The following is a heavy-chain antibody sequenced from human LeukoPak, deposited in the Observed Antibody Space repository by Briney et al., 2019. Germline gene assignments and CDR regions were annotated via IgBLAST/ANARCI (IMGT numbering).Heavy chain of an antibody. CDR2: IQAKAYGGAA. CDR3: TRAPHPRCSSSGCYLDY. J-gene: IGHJ4*02. D-gene: IGHD2-2*01. Sequence: GGSLGLSCSTSGFTFGDYAMSWVRQAPGKGLEWVGFIQAKAYGGAAKYAASVNGRFSIWRDDSQSIANLQMNDLKAEDTAVYYCTRAPHPRCSSSGCYLDYWGQGTLVTVSS. V-gene: IGHV3-49*04. CDR1: GFTFGDYA.